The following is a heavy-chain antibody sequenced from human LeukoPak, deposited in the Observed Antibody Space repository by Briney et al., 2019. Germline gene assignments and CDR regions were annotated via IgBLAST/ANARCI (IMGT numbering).Heavy chain of an antibody. V-gene: IGHV3-21*01. CDR3: ARDYDYVWGSYRDFDY. CDR2: ISSSRSYI. J-gene: IGHJ4*02. Sequence: PGGSLRLSCAASGFTFSSYSMNWVRQAPGKGLEWVSSISSSRSYIYYADSVKGRFTISRDNAKNSLYLQMNSLRAEDTAVYYCARDYDYVWGSYRDFDYWGRGTLVTVSS. D-gene: IGHD3-16*02. CDR1: GFTFSSYS.